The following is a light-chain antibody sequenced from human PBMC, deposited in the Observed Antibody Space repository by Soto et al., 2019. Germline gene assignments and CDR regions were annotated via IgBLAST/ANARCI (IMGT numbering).Light chain of an antibody. CDR3: QQYGSSPPIT. CDR1: HIVRSNS. V-gene: IGKV3-20*01. Sequence: EIVLTQSPGTLSFSPGDRATLSCRASHIVRSNSLAWYQQKPGQPPRLLIYDASSRATGIPDRFSGSGSGTDFTLTISRLEPEDFAVYYCQQYGSSPPITFGQGTRLEIK. CDR2: DAS. J-gene: IGKJ5*01.